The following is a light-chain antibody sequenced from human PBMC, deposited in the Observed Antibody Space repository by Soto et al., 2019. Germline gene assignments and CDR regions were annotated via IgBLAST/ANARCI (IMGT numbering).Light chain of an antibody. CDR2: DAS. J-gene: IGKJ2*01. CDR1: QSISSW. CDR3: QEYNSYSYT. Sequence: DIQMTQSPSTLSASVGDRVTITCRASQSISSWLAWYQQKPGKAPKLLIYDASSLESGVPSRFSVSGSGTEFTLPIRSLQPNDFATYYCQEYNSYSYTFGQGTQLEI. V-gene: IGKV1-5*01.